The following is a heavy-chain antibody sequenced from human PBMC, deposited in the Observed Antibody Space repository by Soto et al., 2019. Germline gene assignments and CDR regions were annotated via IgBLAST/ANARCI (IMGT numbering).Heavy chain of an antibody. CDR2: ISYDGSNK. D-gene: IGHD3-3*01. CDR3: ARDAYPYDFWSGYYLDY. V-gene: IGHV3-30-3*01. Sequence: QPGGSLRLSCAASGFTFSSYAMHWVRQAPGKGLEWVAVISYDGSNKYYADSVKGRFTISRDNSKNTLYLQMNSLRAEDTAVYYCARDAYPYDFWSGYYLDYWGQGTLVTVSS. CDR1: GFTFSSYA. J-gene: IGHJ4*02.